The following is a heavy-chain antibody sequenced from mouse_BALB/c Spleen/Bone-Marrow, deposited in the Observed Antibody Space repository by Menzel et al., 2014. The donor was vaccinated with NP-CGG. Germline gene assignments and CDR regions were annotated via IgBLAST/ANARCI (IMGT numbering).Heavy chain of an antibody. J-gene: IGHJ3*01. V-gene: IGHV1-53*01. CDR2: INPSNGGT. CDR3: TREGDSPFAY. D-gene: IGHD2-13*01. CDR1: GYTFXSYY. Sequence: QVQLQQSGAELVKPGASVKLSCKASGYTFXSYYMYWVKQRPGQGLEWIGEINPSNGGTNFNEKFKSKATLTVDKSSSTAYIQLSSLTSEDSAVYYCTREGDSPFAYWGQGTLVTVSA.